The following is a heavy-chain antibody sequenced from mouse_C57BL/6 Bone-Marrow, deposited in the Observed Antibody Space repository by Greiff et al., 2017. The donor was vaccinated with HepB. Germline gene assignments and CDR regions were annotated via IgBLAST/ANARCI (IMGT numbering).Heavy chain of an antibody. CDR2: INPNNGGT. D-gene: IGHD1-1*01. Sequence: EVQLQQSGPELVKPGASVKISCKASGYTFTDYYMNWVKQSHGKSLEWIGDINPNNGGTSYNQKFKGKATLTVDKSSSTAYMELRSLTSEDSAVYYCARSPGYYGSSSYFDYWGQGTTLTVSS. J-gene: IGHJ2*01. CDR3: ARSPGYYGSSSYFDY. V-gene: IGHV1-26*01. CDR1: GYTFTDYY.